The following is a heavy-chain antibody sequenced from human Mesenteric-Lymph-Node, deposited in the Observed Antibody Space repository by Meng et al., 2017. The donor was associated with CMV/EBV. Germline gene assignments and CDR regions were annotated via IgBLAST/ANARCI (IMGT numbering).Heavy chain of an antibody. CDR1: GGSISSGGYS. V-gene: IGHV4-30-2*01. CDR3: ARDSGDYCFDY. CDR2: IYHSGST. D-gene: IGHD2/OR15-2a*01. Sequence: CAVSGGSISSGGYSWSWIRQPPGKGLEWIGYIYHSGSTYYNPSLKSRVTISLDRSKNQFSLKLSSVTAADTAVYYCARDSGDYCFDYWGQGTLVTVSS. J-gene: IGHJ4*02.